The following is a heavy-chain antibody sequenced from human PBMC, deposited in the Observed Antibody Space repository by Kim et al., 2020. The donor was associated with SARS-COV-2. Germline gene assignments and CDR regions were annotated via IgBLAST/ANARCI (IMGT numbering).Heavy chain of an antibody. CDR1: GFTFSSYA. D-gene: IGHD3-3*01. J-gene: IGHJ6*04. CDR2: ISGSGGST. CDR3: AKASRYDFWSGTLPAV. V-gene: IGHV3-23*01. Sequence: GGSLRLSCAASGFTFSSYAMSWVRQAPGKGLEWVSAISGSGGSTYYADSVKGRFTISRDNSKNTLYLQMNSLRAEDTAVYYCAKASRYDFWSGTLPAVWGNGTTVTVSS.